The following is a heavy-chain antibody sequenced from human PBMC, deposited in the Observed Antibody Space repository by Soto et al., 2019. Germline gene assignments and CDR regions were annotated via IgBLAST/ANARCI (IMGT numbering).Heavy chain of an antibody. V-gene: IGHV1-69*01. J-gene: IGHJ4*02. CDR3: EISLNQGGDGYHFGY. CDR1: GGTFSSYA. D-gene: IGHD5-12*01. CDR2: IIHIFGTA. Sequence: QVQLVQSGAEVTTPGSSVKVSCKASGGTFSSYASSWVRQAPGQGLEWMGGIIHIFGTANYAQKFQGRGKSTADQSTSTAYMELSSLRSEDTALYHGEISLNQGGDGYHFGYSGQGTLVTVSS.